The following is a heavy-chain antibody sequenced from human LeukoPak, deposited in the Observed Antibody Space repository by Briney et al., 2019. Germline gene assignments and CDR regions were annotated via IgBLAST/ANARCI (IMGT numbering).Heavy chain of an antibody. CDR3: ARDPIGSRWPYYFDY. CDR2: IIPIFGTA. Sequence: SVKVSCTASGGTFSSYAISWVRQAPGQGLEWMGGIIPIFGTANYAQKFQGRVTITADESTSTAYMELSSLRSEDTAVYYCARDPIGSRWPYYFDYWGQGTLVTVSS. CDR1: GGTFSSYA. J-gene: IGHJ4*02. D-gene: IGHD6-13*01. V-gene: IGHV1-69*13.